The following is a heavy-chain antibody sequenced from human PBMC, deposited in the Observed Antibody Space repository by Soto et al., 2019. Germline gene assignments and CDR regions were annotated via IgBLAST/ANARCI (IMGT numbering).Heavy chain of an antibody. CDR3: ARGIVKRITIFGVVITPPNYYYYMDV. CDR1: GYTFTSYD. CDR2: MNPNSGNT. Sequence: ASVKVSCKASGYTFTSYDINWVRQATGQGLEWMGWMNPNSGNTGYAQKFQGRVTMTRNTSISTAYMELSSLRSEDTAVYYCARGIVKRITIFGVVITPPNYYYYMDVWGKGTTVTVSS. J-gene: IGHJ6*03. D-gene: IGHD3-3*01. V-gene: IGHV1-8*01.